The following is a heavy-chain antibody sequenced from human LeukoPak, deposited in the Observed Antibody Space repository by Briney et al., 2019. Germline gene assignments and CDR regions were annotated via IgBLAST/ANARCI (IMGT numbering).Heavy chain of an antibody. Sequence: GGSLRLSCAASGFTFSSYSMNWVRQAPGKGLEWVSSISSSSSYIYYADSVKGRFTISRDNAKNSLFLQMDNLRAEGTGVYYCVRGDYDGRSPSLNDYCVSWGRGTRVTVSS. CDR2: ISSSSSYI. D-gene: IGHD3-22*01. J-gene: IGHJ4*02. CDR3: VRGDYDGRSPSLNDYCVS. V-gene: IGHV3-21*01. CDR1: GFTFSSYS.